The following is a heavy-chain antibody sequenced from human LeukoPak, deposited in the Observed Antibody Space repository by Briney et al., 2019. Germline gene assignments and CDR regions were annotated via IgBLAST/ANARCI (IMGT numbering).Heavy chain of an antibody. CDR1: GYTFTSYG. Sequence: ASVKVSCKASGYTFTSYGISWVRQAPGQGLEWMGWISAYNGNTNYAQKLQGRVAMTTDTSTSTAYMELRSLRSDDTAVYYCARGPSVGATPYYYGMDVWGQGTTVTVSS. CDR2: ISAYNGNT. V-gene: IGHV1-18*01. J-gene: IGHJ6*02. D-gene: IGHD1-26*01. CDR3: ARGPSVGATPYYYGMDV.